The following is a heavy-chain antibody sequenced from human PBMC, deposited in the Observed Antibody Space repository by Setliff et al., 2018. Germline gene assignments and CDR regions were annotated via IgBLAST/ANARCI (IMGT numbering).Heavy chain of an antibody. D-gene: IGHD1-20*01. J-gene: IGHJ6*03. CDR1: GYTFTSYA. V-gene: IGHV1-3*01. CDR3: ARDNIGYITGIPYYYYYYMDV. Sequence: ASVKVSCKASGYTFTSYAMHWVRQAPGQRLEWMGWINAGNGNTKYSQKFQGRVTITRDTSASTAYMELSSLRSEDTAVYYCARDNIGYITGIPYYYYYYMDVGGKGTTVTFSS. CDR2: INAGNGNT.